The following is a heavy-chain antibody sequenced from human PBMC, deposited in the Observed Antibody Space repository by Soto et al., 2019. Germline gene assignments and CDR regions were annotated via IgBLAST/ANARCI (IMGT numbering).Heavy chain of an antibody. J-gene: IGHJ4*02. V-gene: IGHV3-23*01. CDR3: AKDYRGYSGYGLFDY. CDR2: ISGSGGST. D-gene: IGHD5-12*01. Sequence: GSLRLSCAASGFTFSSYAMSWVRQAPGKGLEWVSAISGSGGSTYYADSVKGRFTISRDNSKNTLYLQMNSLRAEDTAVYYCAKDYRGYSGYGLFDYWGQGTLVTVSS. CDR1: GFTFSSYA.